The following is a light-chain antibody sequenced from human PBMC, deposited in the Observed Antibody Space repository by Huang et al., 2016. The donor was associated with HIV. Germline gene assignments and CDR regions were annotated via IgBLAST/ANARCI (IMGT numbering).Light chain of an antibody. CDR2: AES. Sequence: EIVLTQSPGNLSLSPGSRATLSCRDSQSISSSSLAWYQQKFGQAHRLLIYAESTRATGIPERCSGSGSGTDFTLTSSRLESEDFAVYYCQQYGSSPPKTFGQGTKVEIK. CDR3: QQYGSSPPKT. CDR1: QSISSSS. V-gene: IGKV3-20*01. J-gene: IGKJ1*01.